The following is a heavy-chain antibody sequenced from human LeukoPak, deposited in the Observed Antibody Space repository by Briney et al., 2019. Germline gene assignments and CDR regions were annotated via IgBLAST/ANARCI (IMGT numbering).Heavy chain of an antibody. V-gene: IGHV3-7*03. D-gene: IGHD4-17*01. Sequence: GGSLRLSCAASGFTFSSYWMSWVRQAPGKGLEWVANIKQDGSEKYYVDSVKGRFTISRDNAKNSLYLQMSNLRAEDTAVYFCARGQTTVTNWGQGTLVTVSS. J-gene: IGHJ4*02. CDR2: IKQDGSEK. CDR1: GFTFSSYW. CDR3: ARGQTTVTN.